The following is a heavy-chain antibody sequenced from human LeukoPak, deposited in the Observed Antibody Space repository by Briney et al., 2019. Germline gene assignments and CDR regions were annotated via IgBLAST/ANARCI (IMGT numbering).Heavy chain of an antibody. CDR1: GFTFSTYS. Sequence: PGGSLRLSCAASGFTFSTYSMNWVRQAPGKGLEWVSSISSSSSYIYYTDSVKGRFTISRDNAKNSLYLQMNSLRAEDTAVYYCARDDGSHNWYFDLWGRGTLVTVSS. CDR2: ISSSSSYI. D-gene: IGHD2-15*01. V-gene: IGHV3-21*01. CDR3: ARDDGSHNWYFDL. J-gene: IGHJ2*01.